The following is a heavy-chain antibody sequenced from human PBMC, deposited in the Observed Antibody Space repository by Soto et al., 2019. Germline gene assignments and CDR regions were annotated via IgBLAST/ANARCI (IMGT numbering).Heavy chain of an antibody. Sequence: QVQLQESGPGLVKPSQTLSLTCTVSGGSISSGGYYWSWIRQHPGKGLEWIGYIYYSGSTYYTPSLKSRVTISVDTSKNQFALKLSAVTAADTAVYYCARELKGIRKNNWFDPWGQGTLVTVSS. V-gene: IGHV4-31*03. J-gene: IGHJ5*02. CDR2: IYYSGST. CDR3: ARELKGIRKNNWFDP. D-gene: IGHD3-10*01. CDR1: GGSISSGGYY.